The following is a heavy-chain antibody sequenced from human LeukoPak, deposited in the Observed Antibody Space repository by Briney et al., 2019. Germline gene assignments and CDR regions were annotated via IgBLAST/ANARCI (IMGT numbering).Heavy chain of an antibody. CDR2: IYYSGST. CDR3: AREYGSGSYYNYYYYYYMDV. CDR1: GGSISSSSYY. Sequence: PSETLSLTCTVSGGSISSSSYYWGWIRQPPGKGLEWIGSIYYSGSTYYNPSLKSRVTISVDTSKNQFSLKLSSVTAADTAVYYCAREYGSGSYYNYYYYYYMDVWGKGTTVTVSS. J-gene: IGHJ6*03. D-gene: IGHD3-10*01. V-gene: IGHV4-39*01.